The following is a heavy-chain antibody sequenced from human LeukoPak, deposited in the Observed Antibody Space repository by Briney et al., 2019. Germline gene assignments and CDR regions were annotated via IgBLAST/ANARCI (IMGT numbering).Heavy chain of an antibody. Sequence: PGGSLRLSCAASGLTFSSYAMNWVRQAPGPGMERVSGIIDNGYITYYANSVRGRFTISRDNSKNTQFLQMNSLRAEDTAVYYCAKLGEQVVHNYYVAVWGKGTTVAVSS. J-gene: IGHJ6*03. D-gene: IGHD3-16*01. CDR3: AKLGEQVVHNYYVAV. CDR2: IIDNGYIT. V-gene: IGHV3-23*01. CDR1: GLTFSSYA.